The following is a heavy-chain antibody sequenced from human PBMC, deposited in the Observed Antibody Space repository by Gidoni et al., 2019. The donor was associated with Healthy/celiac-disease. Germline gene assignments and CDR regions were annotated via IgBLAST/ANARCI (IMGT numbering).Heavy chain of an antibody. D-gene: IGHD5-18*01. V-gene: IGHV3-64*01. J-gene: IGHJ4*02. CDR1: GFTFSSYA. CDR3: AIGRSGYSYGFENYFDY. Sequence: EVQMVASGGGLAQPGGSLRLSCAASGFTFSSYAMHWVCQAPGTGLEYVSAISSNGGSTYYANSVKGRFTISRDNSKITLYLQMGSLRADDMAVYYCAIGRSGYSYGFENYFDYWGQGTLFTVSS. CDR2: ISSNGGST.